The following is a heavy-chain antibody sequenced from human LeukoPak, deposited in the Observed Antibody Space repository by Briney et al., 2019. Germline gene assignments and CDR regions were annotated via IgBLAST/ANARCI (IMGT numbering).Heavy chain of an antibody. CDR1: GYTLTELS. CDR2: FDPEDGET. J-gene: IGHJ6*02. D-gene: IGHD1-26*01. CDR3: ATNVRIVSYGMDV. Sequence: ASVKISCTVSGYTLTELSMHWVRQAPGKGLEWMGGFDPEDGETIYAQKFQGRVTMTEDTSTDTAYMELSSLRSEDTAVYYCATNVRIVSYGMDVWGQGTTVTVSS. V-gene: IGHV1-24*01.